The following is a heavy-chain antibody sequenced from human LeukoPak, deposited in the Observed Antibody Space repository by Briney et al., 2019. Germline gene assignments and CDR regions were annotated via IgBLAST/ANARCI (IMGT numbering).Heavy chain of an antibody. Sequence: GGSLRLSCAASGFTFSHAWMSWVRQAPEKGLEWVGRIKSETDGGTTDYAASVKGRFTISRDDSKNTLYLQMNSLKTEDTAVYYCTGVNYGSGSYPLGYWGQGTLVTVSS. CDR1: GFTFSHAW. CDR2: IKSETDGGTT. CDR3: TGVNYGSGSYPLGY. J-gene: IGHJ4*02. V-gene: IGHV3-15*01. D-gene: IGHD3-10*01.